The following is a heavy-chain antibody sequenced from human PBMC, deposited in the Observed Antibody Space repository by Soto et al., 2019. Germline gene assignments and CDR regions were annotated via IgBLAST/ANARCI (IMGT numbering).Heavy chain of an antibody. D-gene: IGHD5-18*01. V-gene: IGHV1-69*12. Sequence: QVQLVQSGAEVKKPGSSVKVSCKASGGTFSSYAISWVRQAPGQGLEWMGGIIPIFGTANYAQKFQGRVSITADESTSTAYRELSSLRSEDTAVYYWASPYVDTAMVTRLGFDYWGQGTLVTVSS. CDR3: ASPYVDTAMVTRLGFDY. CDR1: GGTFSSYA. CDR2: IIPIFGTA. J-gene: IGHJ4*02.